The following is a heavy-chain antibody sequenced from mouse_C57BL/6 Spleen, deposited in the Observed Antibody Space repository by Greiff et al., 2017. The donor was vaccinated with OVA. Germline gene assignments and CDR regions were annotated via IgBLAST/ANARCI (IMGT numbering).Heavy chain of an antibody. V-gene: IGHV2-5*01. D-gene: IGHD1-1*01. CDR2: IWRGGST. J-gene: IGHJ1*03. Sequence: QVQLQQSGPGLVQPSQRLSITCTVSGFSLTSYGVHWVRQSPGKGLEWLGVIWRGGSTDYNAAFMSRLSITKDNSKSQVFFKMNSLQADDTAIYYCAKNGYGSSYGGYFDVWGTGTTVTVSS. CDR1: GFSLTSYG. CDR3: AKNGYGSSYGGYFDV.